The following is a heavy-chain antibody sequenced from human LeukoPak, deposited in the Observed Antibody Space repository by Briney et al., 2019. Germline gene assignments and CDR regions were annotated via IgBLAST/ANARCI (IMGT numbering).Heavy chain of an antibody. D-gene: IGHD3-10*01. Sequence: SETLSLTCAVYGGSFSGYYWSWIRQPPGKGLEWIGEINHSGSTNYNPSLKSRVTISVDTSKNQFSLKLSSVTAADTAVYYCARGSGLNFDYWGQGTLVTVSS. CDR2: INHSGST. J-gene: IGHJ4*02. V-gene: IGHV4-34*01. CDR3: ARGSGLNFDY. CDR1: GGSFSGYY.